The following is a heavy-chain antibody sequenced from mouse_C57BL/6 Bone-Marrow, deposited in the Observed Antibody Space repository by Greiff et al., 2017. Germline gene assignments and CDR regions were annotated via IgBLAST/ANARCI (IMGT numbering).Heavy chain of an antibody. D-gene: IGHD2-2*01. J-gene: IGHJ1*03. CDR3: AREGYDGAAVSRFDV. Sequence: QVQLQQSGAELARPGASVKLSCKASGYTFTSYGISWVKQRTGQGLEWIGEIYPRSGNTYYNEKFKGKATLTADKSSSTAYMELRSLTSEDSAVYFCAREGYDGAAVSRFDVWGTGTTVTVSS. V-gene: IGHV1-81*01. CDR1: GYTFTSYG. CDR2: IYPRSGNT.